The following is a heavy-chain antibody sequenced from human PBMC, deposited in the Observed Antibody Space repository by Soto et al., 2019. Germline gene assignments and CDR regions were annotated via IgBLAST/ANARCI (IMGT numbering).Heavy chain of an antibody. J-gene: IGHJ3*02. Sequence: RYYWSWIRQPPGKGLEWIGYIYYSGSTNYNPSLKSRVTISVDTSKNQFSLKLSSVTAADTAVYYCARVWGGAFDIWGQGTMVT. V-gene: IGHV4-59*01. CDR1: RYY. CDR2: IYYSGST. D-gene: IGHD3-10*01. CDR3: ARVWGGAFDI.